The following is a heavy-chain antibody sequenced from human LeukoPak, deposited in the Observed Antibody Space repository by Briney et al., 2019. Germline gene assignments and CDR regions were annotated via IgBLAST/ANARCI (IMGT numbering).Heavy chain of an antibody. Sequence: GASVKVSCKASGYTFTSYDINWVRQATGQGLEWMGWMNPTSGNTGYAQKYQGRVTMNRNTSISTAYMELRSLRSEDTAVYYCARGPPRYYYGSGSFYGMDVWGQGTTVTVSS. CDR1: GYTFTSYD. CDR3: ARGPPRYYYGSGSFYGMDV. D-gene: IGHD3-10*01. J-gene: IGHJ6*02. V-gene: IGHV1-8*01. CDR2: MNPTSGNT.